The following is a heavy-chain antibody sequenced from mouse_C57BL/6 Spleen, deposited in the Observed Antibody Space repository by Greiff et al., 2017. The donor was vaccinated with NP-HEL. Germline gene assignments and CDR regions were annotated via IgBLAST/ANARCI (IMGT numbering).Heavy chain of an antibody. D-gene: IGHD2-3*01. V-gene: IGHV1-55*01. J-gene: IGHJ1*03. Sequence: QVQLQQPGAELVKPGASVKMSCKASGYTFTSYWITWVKQRPGQGLEWIGEIYPGSGSTNYNEKFKSKATMTVDTSSSTAYMQLSSLTSEDSAVYYCARRWFLRGWYFDVWGTGTTVTVSS. CDR1: GYTFTSYW. CDR3: ARRWFLRGWYFDV. CDR2: IYPGSGST.